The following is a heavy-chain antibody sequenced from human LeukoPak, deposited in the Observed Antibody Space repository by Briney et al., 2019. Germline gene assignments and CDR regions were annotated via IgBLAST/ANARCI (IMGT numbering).Heavy chain of an antibody. CDR1: GDSVSSNSAA. V-gene: IGHV6-1*01. CDR2: TYYRSKWYN. CDR3: ARATLSSGWYNYYYGMDV. J-gene: IGHJ6*02. Sequence: SQTLSLTCAISGDSVSSNSAAWNWIRQSPSRGLEWLGRTYYRSKWYNDYALSVKSRITINPDTSKNQFSLQLNSVTPEDTAVYYCARATLSSGWYNYYYGMDVWGQGTTVTVSS. D-gene: IGHD6-19*01.